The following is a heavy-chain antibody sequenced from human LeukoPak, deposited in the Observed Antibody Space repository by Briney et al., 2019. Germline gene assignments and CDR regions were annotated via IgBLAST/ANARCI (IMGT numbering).Heavy chain of an antibody. CDR1: GGSSSGYY. V-gene: IGHV4-34*01. CDR3: ARGASSRSGYCSSTSCRNWFDP. Sequence: KPSETLSLTCAVYGGSSSGYYWSWIRQPPGKGLEWIGEINHSGSTNYNPSLKSRVTISVDTSKNQFSLKLSSVTAADTAVYYCARGASSRSGYCSSTSCRNWFDPWGQGTLVTVSS. D-gene: IGHD2-2*03. J-gene: IGHJ5*02. CDR2: INHSGST.